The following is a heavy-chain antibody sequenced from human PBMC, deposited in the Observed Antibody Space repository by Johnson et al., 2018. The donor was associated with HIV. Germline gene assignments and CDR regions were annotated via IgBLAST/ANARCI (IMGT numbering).Heavy chain of an antibody. V-gene: IGHV3-7*01. CDR2: IKQDGSEK. J-gene: IGHJ3*02. Sequence: MLLVESGGGVVQPGRSLRLSCAASGFTFSSYAMHWVRQAPDKGLEWVANIKQDGSEKYYVDSVKGRFTISRDNAKNSLYLQMNSLRAEDTAVYYCARVGVSGYDLAAFDIWGQGTMVTVSS. D-gene: IGHD5-12*01. CDR3: ARVGVSGYDLAAFDI. CDR1: GFTFSSYA.